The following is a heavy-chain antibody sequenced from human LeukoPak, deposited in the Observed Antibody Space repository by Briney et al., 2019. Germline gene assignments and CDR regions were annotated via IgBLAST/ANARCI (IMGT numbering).Heavy chain of an antibody. CDR1: GYTFTGYY. Sequence: ASVKVSCKASGYTFTGYYMHWVRQAPGQGLEWIGWINPNSGGTNYAQKFQGRVTMTRDTSISTAYMELSRLRSDDTAVYYCARGGAKDSGLDYYYMDVWGKGTTVTVSS. CDR2: INPNSGGT. CDR3: ARGGAKDSGLDYYYMDV. D-gene: IGHD4/OR15-4a*01. J-gene: IGHJ6*03. V-gene: IGHV1-2*02.